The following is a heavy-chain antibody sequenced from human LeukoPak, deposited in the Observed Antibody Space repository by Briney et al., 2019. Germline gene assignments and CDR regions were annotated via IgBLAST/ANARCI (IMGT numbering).Heavy chain of an antibody. V-gene: IGHV3-74*01. CDR2: INTDGSST. CDR3: VREVGATNPFDY. J-gene: IGHJ4*02. Sequence: GGSLRLSCAASGFTFSSYWMHWVRQAPGKGLVWVSRINTDGSSTSYADSVKGRFTISRDNAKNTLYLQMNSLRAEDTAVYYCVREVGATNPFDYWGQGTLVTVSS. D-gene: IGHD1-26*01. CDR1: GFTFSSYW.